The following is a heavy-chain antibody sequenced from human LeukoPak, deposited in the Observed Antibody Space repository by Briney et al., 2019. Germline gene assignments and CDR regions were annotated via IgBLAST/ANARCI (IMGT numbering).Heavy chain of an antibody. J-gene: IGHJ6*02. CDR2: IYYSGST. CDR3: ARKPPSGPGYYHSYGMDV. V-gene: IGHV4-59*08. CDR1: GDSISGYL. Sequence: PSETLSLTCTVSGDSISGYLWSWIRRPPGKGLEWIGNIYYSGSTNYNPSLKSRVTISVDTSKNQFSLKLSSVTAADTAVYYCARKPPSGPGYYHSYGMDVWGQRTTVTVSS.